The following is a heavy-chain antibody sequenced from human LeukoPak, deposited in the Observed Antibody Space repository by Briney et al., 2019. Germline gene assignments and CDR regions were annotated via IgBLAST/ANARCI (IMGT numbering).Heavy chain of an antibody. Sequence: GASVKVSCKASGYTFTGYYMHWVRQAPGQGLEWMGWINPNSGGTNYAQKFQGRVTMTSDTSISTAYMELSRLRSDDTAVYYCARDGSPHYYYGMDVWGQGTTVTVSS. CDR3: ARDGSPHYYYGMDV. V-gene: IGHV1-2*02. CDR1: GYTFTGYY. D-gene: IGHD6-25*01. CDR2: INPNSGGT. J-gene: IGHJ6*02.